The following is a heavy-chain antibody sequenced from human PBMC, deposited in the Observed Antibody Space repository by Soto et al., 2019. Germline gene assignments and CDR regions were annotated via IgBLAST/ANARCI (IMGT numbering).Heavy chain of an antibody. V-gene: IGHV4-59*08. CDR3: ARPLTGSSGWYYYYGMDV. CDR1: GGSISRYY. Sequence: SDTLSLTCSVSGGSISRYYWNWIRQPPGKGLEWIGYISHRGSTNYNPSLKSRVTISVDTSKNQFSLKLSSVTAADTAVYYCARPLTGSSGWYYYYGMDVWGQGTTVT. D-gene: IGHD6-19*01. J-gene: IGHJ6*02. CDR2: ISHRGST.